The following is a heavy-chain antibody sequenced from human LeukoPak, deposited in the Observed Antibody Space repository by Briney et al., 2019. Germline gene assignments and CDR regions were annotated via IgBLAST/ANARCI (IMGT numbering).Heavy chain of an antibody. CDR2: IKQDGSEK. D-gene: IGHD2-2*01. V-gene: IGHV3-7*01. CDR1: GFTFSSYW. CDR3: ARDSGVVVPAATAY. J-gene: IGHJ4*02. Sequence: PGGSLRLSCAASGFTFSSYWMSWVRQAPGKGLEWVANIKQDGSEKYYVDSVKGRFTISRDNAKNSLYLQMNSLRAEDTAVYYCARDSGVVVPAATAYWGQGTLVTVSS.